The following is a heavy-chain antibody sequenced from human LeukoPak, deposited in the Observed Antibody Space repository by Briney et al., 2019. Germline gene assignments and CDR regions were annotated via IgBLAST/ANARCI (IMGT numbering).Heavy chain of an antibody. CDR1: GFVFSDYP. J-gene: IGHJ6*02. Sequence: GGSLRLSCSASGFVFSDYPLHWIRQSPGKGPEWVAVISFDGSHQYYADSVKGRFTVSRDTSKNTLYLQMNSLRAEDTAVYYCATSIAARPRGMDVWGQGTTVTVSS. V-gene: IGHV3-30*07. CDR2: ISFDGSHQ. CDR3: ATSIAARPRGMDV. D-gene: IGHD6-6*01.